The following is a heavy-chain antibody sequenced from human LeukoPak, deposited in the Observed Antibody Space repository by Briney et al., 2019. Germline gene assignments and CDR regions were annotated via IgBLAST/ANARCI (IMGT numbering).Heavy chain of an antibody. V-gene: IGHV3-9*01. CDR1: GFTFDDYA. J-gene: IGHJ6*03. CDR3: ARDDRIAAALASFYYYYYMDV. D-gene: IGHD6-13*01. CDR2: INWNSDSI. Sequence: GGSLRLSCAVSGFTFDDYAMHWVRHVPGKGLEWVSGINWNSDSIGYADSVKGRFTISRDNAKNTLYLQMNSLRAEDTAVYYCARDDRIAAALASFYYYYYMDVWGKGTTVTVSS.